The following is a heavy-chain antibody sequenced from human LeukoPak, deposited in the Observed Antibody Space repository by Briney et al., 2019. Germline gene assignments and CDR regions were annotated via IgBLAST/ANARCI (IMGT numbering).Heavy chain of an antibody. J-gene: IGHJ6*03. V-gene: IGHV3-9*01. CDR2: ISWNSGSI. CDR3: AKTASVAYYYYYMDV. CDR1: GFTFDDYA. D-gene: IGHD6-6*01. Sequence: PGGSLRLSCAASGFTFDDYAMHWVRQAPGKGLEWVSGISWNSGSIGYADSVKGRFTISRDNAKNSLYLQMNSLRAEDTALYYCAKTASVAYYYYYMDVWGQGTMVTVSS.